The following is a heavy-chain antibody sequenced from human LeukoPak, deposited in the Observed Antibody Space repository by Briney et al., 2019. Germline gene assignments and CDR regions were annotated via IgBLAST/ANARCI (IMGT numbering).Heavy chain of an antibody. D-gene: IGHD1-26*01. CDR2: IGGSSSSI. V-gene: IGHV3-21*06. CDR3: AREREESFDY. J-gene: IGHJ4*02. CDR1: GFTFSSYS. Sequence: GRSLRLSCAASGFTFSSYSMNWVRQAPGKGLEWVSSIGGSSSSIYYADSVKGRFTISRDNAKNSLYLQMISLRAEDTAVYYCAREREESFDYWGQGTLVTVSS.